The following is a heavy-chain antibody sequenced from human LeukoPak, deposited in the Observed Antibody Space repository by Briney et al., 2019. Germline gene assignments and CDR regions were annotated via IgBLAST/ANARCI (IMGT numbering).Heavy chain of an antibody. CDR3: AKDCYGSGSPRWFDP. CDR2: ISGSSGST. CDR1: GFTFSNYG. V-gene: IGHV3-23*01. Sequence: GGSLRLSGAASGFTFSNYGMSWVRQAPGKGLEWVSGISGSSGSTYYADSVKGRFTISRDNSKNTLYLEMNSLKAEDTALYYCAKDCYGSGSPRWFDPWGQGTLVTVSS. D-gene: IGHD3-10*01. J-gene: IGHJ5*02.